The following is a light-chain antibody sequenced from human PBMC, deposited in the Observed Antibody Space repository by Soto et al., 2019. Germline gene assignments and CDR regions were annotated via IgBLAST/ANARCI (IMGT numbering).Light chain of an antibody. CDR1: TSDVGRYNY. Sequence: QSALTQPASGSGSPGQSITISCTGTTSDVGRYNYVSWYQQHPGKAPKLIIYDVSNRPSGVSNRFSGSKSGNTASLTISGLQAEDEADYYCNSYTSSSTYVFGTGTKLTVL. CDR3: NSYTSSSTYV. J-gene: IGLJ1*01. V-gene: IGLV2-14*01. CDR2: DVS.